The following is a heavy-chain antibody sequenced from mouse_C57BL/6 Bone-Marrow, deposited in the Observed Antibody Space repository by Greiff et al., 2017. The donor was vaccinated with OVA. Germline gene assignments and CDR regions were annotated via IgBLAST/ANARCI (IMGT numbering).Heavy chain of an antibody. CDR1: GFTFSSYA. CDR2: ICSGGDYT. J-gene: IGHJ4*01. V-gene: IGHV5-9-1*02. D-gene: IGHD2-3*01. CDR3: TRDGSYAMDY. Sequence: EVKLMESGEGLVKPGGSLKLSCAASGFTFSSYAMSWVRQTPEKRLEWVAYICSGGDYTYYPDTVKGRFTISRDNARNTLFLQMSSLKSEDTASYYCTRDGSYAMDYWGQGTSVTVSS.